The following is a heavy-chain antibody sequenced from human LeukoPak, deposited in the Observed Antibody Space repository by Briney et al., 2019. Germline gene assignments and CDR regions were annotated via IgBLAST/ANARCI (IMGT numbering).Heavy chain of an antibody. CDR1: GGSISSYY. V-gene: IGHV4-4*07. J-gene: IGHJ3*02. D-gene: IGHD6-13*01. CDR2: IYISGST. Sequence: SETLSLTCTVSGGSISSYYWSWIRQPAGKGLEWIGRIYISGSTNYNPSLKSRVTMSVDTSKNQFSLKLSSVTAADTAVYYCARGRIAAASGGAFDIWGQGTMVTVSS. CDR3: ARGRIAAASGGAFDI.